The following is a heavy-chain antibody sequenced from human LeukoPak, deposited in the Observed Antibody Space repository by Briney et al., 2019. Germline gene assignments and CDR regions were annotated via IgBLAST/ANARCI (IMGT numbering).Heavy chain of an antibody. Sequence: GGSLRLSCAASGFTFSNYWMTWVRQAPGKGLEWVATIKQDGSEEYYLDSVKGRFTISRDNAKNSLYLQMNSLRAEDTAVYYCAKGAHYYDSSGQRAFDIWGQGTMVTVSS. D-gene: IGHD3-22*01. V-gene: IGHV3-7*01. J-gene: IGHJ3*02. CDR1: GFTFSNYW. CDR2: IKQDGSEE. CDR3: AKGAHYYDSSGQRAFDI.